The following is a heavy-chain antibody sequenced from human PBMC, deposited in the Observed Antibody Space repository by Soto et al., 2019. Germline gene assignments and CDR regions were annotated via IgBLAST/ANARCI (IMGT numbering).Heavy chain of an antibody. CDR2: IHYSGST. Sequence: QLQLQESGPGLVKPSETLSLTCTVSGGSISSSSYYWGWIRQPPGKGLEWIGSIHYSGSTYYNPSLKSRVTIFVDTSKNQFSLKLTSVTAADTSVYYCARGLLGYGHYYFDYWGQGTLATVSS. CDR3: ARGLLGYGHYYFDY. J-gene: IGHJ4*02. V-gene: IGHV4-39*01. D-gene: IGHD2-21*02. CDR1: GGSISSSSYY.